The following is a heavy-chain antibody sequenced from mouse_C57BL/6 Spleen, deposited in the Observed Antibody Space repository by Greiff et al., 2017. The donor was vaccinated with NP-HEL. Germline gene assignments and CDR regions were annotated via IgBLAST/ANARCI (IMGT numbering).Heavy chain of an antibody. CDR1: GFTFSDYY. Sequence: EVQGVESGGGLVQPGGSLKLSCAASGFTFSDYYMYWVRQTPEKRLEWVAYISNGGGSTYYPDTVKGRFTISRDNAKNTLYLQMSRLKSEDTAMYYCARGGYYGSSYVAWFAYWGQGTLVTVSA. J-gene: IGHJ3*01. CDR3: ARGGYYGSSYVAWFAY. D-gene: IGHD1-1*01. V-gene: IGHV5-12*01. CDR2: ISNGGGST.